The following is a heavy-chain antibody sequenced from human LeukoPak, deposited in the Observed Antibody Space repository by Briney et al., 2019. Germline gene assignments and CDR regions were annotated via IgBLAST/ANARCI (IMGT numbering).Heavy chain of an antibody. CDR2: IKPDGGEK. CDR1: GFTFRSCW. CDR3: ADDGMDV. Sequence: GGSLRLSCAASGFTFRSCWMGWVRQAPGKGLDWVAHIKPDGGEKYYVDSVKGRFTISRDNAKNSLYLQLNSLRAEDTAVYYCADDGMDVWGQGTTVTVSS. J-gene: IGHJ6*02. V-gene: IGHV3-7*01.